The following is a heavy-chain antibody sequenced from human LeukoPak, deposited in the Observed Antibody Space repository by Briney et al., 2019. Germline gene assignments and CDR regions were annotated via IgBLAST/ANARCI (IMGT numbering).Heavy chain of an antibody. D-gene: IGHD2-8*01. CDR1: GGSISNTNW. J-gene: IGHJ4*02. CDR3: SRENGAFSPFGY. CDR2: ISLTGLT. V-gene: IGHV4-4*02. Sequence: SETLSLTCGVSGGSISNTNWWSWVRQPPGQGLEWIGEISLTGLTHYNPSLESRVTVSLDKSKNQLSLNLTSVTAADMAVYYCSRENGAFSPFGYWGQGTLVTVLS.